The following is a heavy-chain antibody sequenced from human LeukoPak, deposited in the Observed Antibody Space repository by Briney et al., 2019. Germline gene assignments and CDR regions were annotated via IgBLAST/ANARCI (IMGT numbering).Heavy chain of an antibody. Sequence: ASVKVSCKASGYTFTTYDINWVRQATGQGLEWMGWMNPNSGNTGYAQRCQGRVTMTRDTSISTAYMELNSLTSEDTAVYYCAKNVRDTGTFDYWGQGTLVTVSS. J-gene: IGHJ4*02. CDR2: MNPNSGNT. CDR1: GYTFTTYD. D-gene: IGHD5-18*01. CDR3: AKNVRDTGTFDY. V-gene: IGHV1-8*01.